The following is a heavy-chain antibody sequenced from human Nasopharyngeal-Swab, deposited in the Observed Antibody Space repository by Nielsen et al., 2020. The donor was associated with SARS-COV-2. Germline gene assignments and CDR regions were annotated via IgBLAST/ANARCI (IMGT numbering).Heavy chain of an antibody. J-gene: IGHJ4*02. CDR2: INGDTGNT. Sequence: ASVKVSCKAYGDTFITYVTHWVRQAPGQSLEWMGWINGDTGNTKYPEKFQGRVTITRDRSTKTAYMELRSLRSEDTAVYYCARERPEHYFDLWGPGTLVTVSS. CDR3: ARERPEHYFDL. D-gene: IGHD2-21*01. V-gene: IGHV1-3*01. CDR1: GDTFITYV.